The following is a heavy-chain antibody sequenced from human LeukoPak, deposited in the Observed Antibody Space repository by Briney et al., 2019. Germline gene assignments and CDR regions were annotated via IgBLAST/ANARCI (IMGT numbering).Heavy chain of an antibody. CDR3: ARGLGSFAYSDAFDL. Sequence: GGSLRLSCATSGFTFNTYSKHWVRQARGKGREWVSSVSSDSRYISYGNSMKGRFTITRDNARNSIYLQMNSLRVEDTAVYYCARGLGSFAYSDAFDLWGQGTLVTVSS. V-gene: IGHV3-21*01. CDR2: VSSDSRYI. D-gene: IGHD3-16*01. J-gene: IGHJ3*01. CDR1: GFTFNTYS.